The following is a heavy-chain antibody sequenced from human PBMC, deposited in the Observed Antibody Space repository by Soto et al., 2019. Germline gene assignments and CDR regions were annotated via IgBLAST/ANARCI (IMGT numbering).Heavy chain of an antibody. D-gene: IGHD3-3*01. CDR2: IKQDGSEK. V-gene: IGHV3-7*01. CDR1: GFTFSSYW. CDR3: ARVKYYDFWSGYIEPNWFDP. J-gene: IGHJ5*02. Sequence: GGSLRLSCAASGFTFSSYWMSWVRQAPGKGLEWVANIKQDGSEKYYVDSVKGRFTISRDNDKNSLYLQMNSLRAEETAVYYCARVKYYDFWSGYIEPNWFDPWGQGTLVTVSS.